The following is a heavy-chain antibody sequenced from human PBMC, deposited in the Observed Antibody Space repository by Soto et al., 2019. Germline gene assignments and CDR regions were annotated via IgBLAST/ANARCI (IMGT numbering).Heavy chain of an antibody. J-gene: IGHJ6*02. CDR3: ARGRIAVAGFYYYGMDV. V-gene: IGHV1-2*04. D-gene: IGHD6-19*01. CDR2: INPNSGGT. CDR1: GYTFTGYY. Sequence: ASVKVSCKASGYTFTGYYMHWVRQAPGQGLEWMGWINPNSGGTNYAQKFQGWVTMTRDTSISTAYMELSRLRSDDTAVYYGARGRIAVAGFYYYGMDVWGQGTTVTVSS.